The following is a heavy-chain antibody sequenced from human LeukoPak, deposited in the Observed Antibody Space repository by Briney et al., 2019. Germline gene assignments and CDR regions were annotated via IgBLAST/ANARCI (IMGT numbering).Heavy chain of an antibody. CDR1: GGSFSGYY. Sequence: KTSETLSLTCAVYGGSFSGYYWSWIRQPPGKGLEWIGSIYYSGSTYYNPSLKSRVTISVDTSKNQFSLKLSSVTAADTAVYFCARVSVTGCDYWGQGTLVTVSS. D-gene: IGHD2-21*02. J-gene: IGHJ4*02. V-gene: IGHV4-34*01. CDR3: ARVSVTGCDY. CDR2: IYYSGST.